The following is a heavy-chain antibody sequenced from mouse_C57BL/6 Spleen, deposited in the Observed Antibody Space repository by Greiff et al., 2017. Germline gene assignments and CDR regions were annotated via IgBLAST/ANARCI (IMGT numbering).Heavy chain of an antibody. CDR2: IYPGSGST. V-gene: IGHV1-55*01. CDR1: GYTFTSYW. Sequence: VQLQQPGAELVKPGASVKMSCKASGYTFTSYWLTWVKQRPGQGLEWIGDIYPGSGSTNYNEKFKSKATLTVDTSSSTAYMQLSSLTSEDAAVYYCARIEFYAMDYWGQGTSVTVSS. CDR3: ARIEFYAMDY. J-gene: IGHJ4*01.